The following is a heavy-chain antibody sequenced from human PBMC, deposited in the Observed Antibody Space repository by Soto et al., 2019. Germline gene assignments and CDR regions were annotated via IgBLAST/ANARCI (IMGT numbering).Heavy chain of an antibody. CDR3: AKGGSSWTEWFDP. CDR1: GYPLTSKY. D-gene: IGHD6-13*01. CDR2: INPSSGGT. Sequence: XSVKVSCTASGYPLTSKYLDLVRQAPGQGLECMGWINPSSGGTKEAQKFRGRVTMTRDTSISAAYMELSRLTSDDTAVYYCAKGGSSWTEWFDPWGQGTLVTVSS. V-gene: IGHV1-2*02. J-gene: IGHJ5*02.